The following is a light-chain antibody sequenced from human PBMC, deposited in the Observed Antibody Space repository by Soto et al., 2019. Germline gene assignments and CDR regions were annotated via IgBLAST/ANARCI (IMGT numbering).Light chain of an antibody. Sequence: IVMTQSPATLSVSPGERATLSCRASQSVGTDLAWYQQKPGQAPRRLIYGASTRATGIPARFSGSGSGTEFTLTINSLRSQALAAYYCRQSNDSSRFTFGPGTKVEIK. J-gene: IGKJ3*01. CDR2: GAS. V-gene: IGKV3-15*01. CDR1: QSVGTD. CDR3: RQSNDSSRFT.